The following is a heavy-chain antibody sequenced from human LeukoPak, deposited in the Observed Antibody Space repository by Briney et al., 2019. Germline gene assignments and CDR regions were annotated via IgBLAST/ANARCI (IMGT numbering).Heavy chain of an antibody. CDR2: IIPIFGTA. D-gene: IGHD3-9*01. V-gene: IGHV1-69*13. CDR3: ARAGKERYFDWLLSDDAFDI. CDR1: GGTFSSYA. J-gene: IGHJ3*02. Sequence: SVKVSCKASGGTFSSYAISWVRQAPGQGLEWMGGIIPIFGTANYAQKFQGRVTITADESTSTAYMELSSLRSEDTAVYYCARAGKERYFDWLLSDDAFDIWGQGTMVTVSS.